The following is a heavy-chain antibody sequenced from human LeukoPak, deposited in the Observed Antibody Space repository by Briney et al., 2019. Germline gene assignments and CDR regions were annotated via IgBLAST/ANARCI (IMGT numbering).Heavy chain of an antibody. J-gene: IGHJ2*01. CDR2: INHSGST. CDR1: GYSISSGYY. CDR3: ARGLELYYYDSSGRTHYWYFDL. V-gene: IGHV4-38-2*02. Sequence: SETLSLTCTVSGYSISSGYYWSWIRQPPGKGLEWIGEINHSGSTNYNPSLKSRVTISVDTSKNQFSLKLSSVTAADTAVYYCARGLELYYYDSSGRTHYWYFDLWGRGTLVTVSS. D-gene: IGHD3-22*01.